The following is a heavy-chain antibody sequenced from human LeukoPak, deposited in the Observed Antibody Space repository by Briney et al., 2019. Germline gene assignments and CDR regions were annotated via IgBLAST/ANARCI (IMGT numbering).Heavy chain of an antibody. CDR3: AKDRTMVRGGTTHFDY. V-gene: IGHV3-53*05. CDR1: GFTVSSNY. CDR2: IYSGGST. J-gene: IGHJ4*02. Sequence: GGALRLSCAASGFTVSSNYMSWVRQAPGKGLEWVSIIYSGGSTFYADSVKGRFTISRDNSKNTLYLQMNSLRAEDTAVYYCAKDRTMVRGGTTHFDYWGQGTLVTVSS. D-gene: IGHD3-10*01.